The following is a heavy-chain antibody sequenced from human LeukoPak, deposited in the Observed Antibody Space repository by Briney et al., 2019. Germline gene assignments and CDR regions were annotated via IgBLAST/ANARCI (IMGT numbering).Heavy chain of an antibody. Sequence: GGSLRLSCAASGFTFSDYYMSWVRQAPGKGLEWVSAISGSGGSTYYADSVKGRFTISRDNSKNTLYLQMNSLRAEDTAVYYCAKGFSYYGSGSFRYFDYWGQGTLVTVSS. D-gene: IGHD3-10*01. CDR3: AKGFSYYGSGSFRYFDY. CDR2: ISGSGGST. CDR1: GFTFSDYY. J-gene: IGHJ4*02. V-gene: IGHV3-23*01.